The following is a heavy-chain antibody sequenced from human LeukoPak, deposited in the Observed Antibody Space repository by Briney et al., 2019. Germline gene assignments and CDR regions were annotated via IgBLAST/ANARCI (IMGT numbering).Heavy chain of an antibody. J-gene: IGHJ5*02. CDR3: ARVGEDCSSTSCRASINWFDP. Sequence: GASVKVSCKVSGYTLTELSMHWVRQAPGKGLEWMGGFDPEDGETIYAQKFQGRVTMTRDTSTSTVYMELSSLRSEDTAVYYCARVGEDCSSTSCRASINWFDPWGQGTLVTVSS. CDR1: GYTLTELS. V-gene: IGHV1-24*01. CDR2: FDPEDGET. D-gene: IGHD2-2*01.